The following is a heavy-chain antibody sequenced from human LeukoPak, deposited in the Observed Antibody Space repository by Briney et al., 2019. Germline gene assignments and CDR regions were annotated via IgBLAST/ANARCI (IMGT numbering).Heavy chain of an antibody. V-gene: IGHV1-69*13. CDR3: ASYGYLQEGYYFDY. CDR1: GGTFSSYA. Sequence: ASVKVSCKASGGTFSSYAISWVRQAPGQGLVWMGGIIPIFGTANYAQKFQGRVTITADESTSTAYMELSSLRSEDTAVYYCASYGYLQEGYYFDYWGQGTLVTVSS. D-gene: IGHD5-24*01. J-gene: IGHJ4*02. CDR2: IIPIFGTA.